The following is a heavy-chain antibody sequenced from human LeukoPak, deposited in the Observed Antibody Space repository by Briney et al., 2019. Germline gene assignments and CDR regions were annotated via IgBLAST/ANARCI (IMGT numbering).Heavy chain of an antibody. CDR2: TYYRSKWYN. J-gene: IGHJ3*02. Sequence: SQTLSLTCAISGDSVSSNSAAWNWIRQSPSRGLEWLGRTYYRSKWYNDYAVSVKSRITINPDTSKNQFSLQLNSVTPEDTAVYYCARGAWSNSWSGDDAFDIWGQGTMVTVPS. CDR1: GDSVSSNSAA. D-gene: IGHD6-13*01. V-gene: IGHV6-1*01. CDR3: ARGAWSNSWSGDDAFDI.